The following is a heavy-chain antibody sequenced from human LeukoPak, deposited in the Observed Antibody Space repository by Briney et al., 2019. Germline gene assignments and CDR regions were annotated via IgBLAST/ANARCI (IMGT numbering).Heavy chain of an antibody. V-gene: IGHV3-15*01. CDR3: NTDALVYNY. CDR2: IKSKTDGETT. CDR1: GFTFSSYA. D-gene: IGHD1-14*01. J-gene: IGHJ4*02. Sequence: GGSLRLSCAASGFTFSSYAMSWVRQAPGKGLGWVGRIKSKTDGETTDCAAPVKGRFTISRDDSKDTLYLQMHSLKTEDTAVYYCNTDALVYNYWGQGTLVTVSS.